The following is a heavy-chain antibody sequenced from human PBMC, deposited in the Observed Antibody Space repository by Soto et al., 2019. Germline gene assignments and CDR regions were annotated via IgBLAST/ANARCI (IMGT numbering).Heavy chain of an antibody. V-gene: IGHV1-2*02. D-gene: IGHD6-13*01. Sequence: LGQVCWKASGYSFSGYHMDWVRQVSGQGLEQMGWINPNSGGTNYAQKFQGRVTMTRDTSISTAYMELSRLRSDDTAVYYCARGGYSSSWYSGYYYYGMDVWVQGTTVTLSS. CDR2: INPNSGGT. CDR3: ARGGYSSSWYSGYYYYGMDV. CDR1: GYSFSGYH. J-gene: IGHJ6*02.